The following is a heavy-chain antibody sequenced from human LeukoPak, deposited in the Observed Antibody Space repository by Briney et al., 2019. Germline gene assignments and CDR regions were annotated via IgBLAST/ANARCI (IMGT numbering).Heavy chain of an antibody. CDR3: ARDQNDSSGYYSLYYYYYGMDV. Sequence: GGSLRFSCAASGFTFSSYAMHWVRQAPGKGLEWVAVISYDGSNKYYADSVKGRFTISRDNSKNTLYLQMNSLRAEDTAVYYCARDQNDSSGYYSLYYYYYGMDVWGQGTTVTVSS. CDR1: GFTFSSYA. D-gene: IGHD3-22*01. V-gene: IGHV3-30-3*01. CDR2: ISYDGSNK. J-gene: IGHJ6*02.